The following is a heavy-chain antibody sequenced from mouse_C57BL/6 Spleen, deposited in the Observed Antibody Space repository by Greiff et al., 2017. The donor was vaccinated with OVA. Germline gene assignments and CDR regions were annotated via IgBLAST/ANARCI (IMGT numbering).Heavy chain of an antibody. CDR3: ARDYGSRESFDY. CDR2: INPYNGGT. D-gene: IGHD1-1*01. V-gene: IGHV1-19*01. J-gene: IGHJ2*01. CDR1: GYTFTDYY. Sequence: VQLQQSGPVLVKPGASVKMSCKASGYTFTDYYMNWVKQSHGKSLEWIGVINPYNGGTSYNQKFKGKATLTVDKSSSTAYMELNSLTSEDSAVYYCARDYGSRESFDYWGQGTTLTVSS.